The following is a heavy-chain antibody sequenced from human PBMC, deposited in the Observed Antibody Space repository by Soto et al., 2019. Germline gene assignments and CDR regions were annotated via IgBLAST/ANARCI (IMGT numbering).Heavy chain of an antibody. V-gene: IGHV4-34*01. Sequence: SETLSLTCAVYGGSFSGYYWSWIRQPPGKGLEWIGEINYSGSTYYNPSLKSRVTISVDTSKNQFSLKLSSVTAADTAVYYCARHYPGGYDFWSGYFVFDYWGQGTLVTVSS. D-gene: IGHD3-3*01. CDR1: GGSFSGYY. CDR3: ARHYPGGYDFWSGYFVFDY. J-gene: IGHJ4*02. CDR2: INYSGST.